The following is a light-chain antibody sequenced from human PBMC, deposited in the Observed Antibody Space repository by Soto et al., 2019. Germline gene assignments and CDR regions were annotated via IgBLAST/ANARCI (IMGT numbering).Light chain of an antibody. CDR2: GAS. Sequence: EKVMTQSPATLSVSPGERATLSCRASQSVSSNLAWYQQKPGQAPRLLIYGASTRATGIPARFSGSGSGTELTLTISSLQSEDFAVYYCQQYNNWPRWTFGQGTKVDIK. CDR1: QSVSSN. V-gene: IGKV3-15*01. CDR3: QQYNNWPRWT. J-gene: IGKJ1*01.